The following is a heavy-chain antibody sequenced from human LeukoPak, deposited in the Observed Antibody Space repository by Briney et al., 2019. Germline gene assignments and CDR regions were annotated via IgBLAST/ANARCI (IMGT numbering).Heavy chain of an antibody. Sequence: ASVKVSCKASGYTFTSYAMNWVRQAPGQGLEWMGWISAYNGNTNYAQKLQGRVTMTTDTSTSTAYMELRSLRSDDTAVYYCARDVVCSGGSCYFMPNYYYMDVWGKGTTVTVSS. D-gene: IGHD2-15*01. CDR3: ARDVVCSGGSCYFMPNYYYMDV. V-gene: IGHV1-18*01. J-gene: IGHJ6*03. CDR2: ISAYNGNT. CDR1: GYTFTSYA.